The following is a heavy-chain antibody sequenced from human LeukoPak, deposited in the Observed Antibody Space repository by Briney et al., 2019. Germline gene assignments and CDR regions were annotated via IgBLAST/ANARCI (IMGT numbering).Heavy chain of an antibody. Sequence: PGGSLRLSCAASGFTFSNAWMSWVRQAPGKGLEWVGRIKSKTDGGTTDYAAPVKGRFTISRDDSKNTLCLQMNSLKTEDTAVYYCTTDPTFGVAYYYYMDVWGKGTMVTVSS. CDR2: IKSKTDGGTT. CDR1: GFTFSNAW. V-gene: IGHV3-15*01. J-gene: IGHJ6*03. CDR3: TTDPTFGVAYYYYMDV. D-gene: IGHD3-3*01.